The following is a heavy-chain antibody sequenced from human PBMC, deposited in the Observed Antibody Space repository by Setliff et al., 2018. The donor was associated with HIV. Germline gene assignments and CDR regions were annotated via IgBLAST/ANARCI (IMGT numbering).Heavy chain of an antibody. Sequence: SETLSLTCVISGGSMGSHYWSWIRQSPGKGLEWIGNIHYTGISDINPSLKRRATIARDNVKKSVTLQLTSLRVEDTAVYYCANNWNCADWGPGTLVTVSS. CDR1: GGSMGSHY. CDR2: IHYTGIS. CDR3: ANNWNCAD. J-gene: IGHJ4*02. V-gene: IGHV4-34*11. D-gene: IGHD1-1*01.